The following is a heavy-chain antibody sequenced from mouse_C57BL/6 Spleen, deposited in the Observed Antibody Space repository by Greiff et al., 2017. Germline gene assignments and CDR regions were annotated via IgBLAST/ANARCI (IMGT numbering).Heavy chain of an antibody. V-gene: IGHV14-4*01. CDR3: TTNYYGSY. CDR1: GFNIKDDY. CDR2: IDPENGDT. J-gene: IGHJ2*01. Sequence: EVQLHQSGAELVRPGASVKLSCTASGFNIKDDYMHWVKPRPEQGLEWIGWIDPENGDTEYASKFQGKAPITADTSSNTAYLQLSSLTSEDTAVYYCTTNYYGSYWGQGTTRTGSS. D-gene: IGHD1-1*01.